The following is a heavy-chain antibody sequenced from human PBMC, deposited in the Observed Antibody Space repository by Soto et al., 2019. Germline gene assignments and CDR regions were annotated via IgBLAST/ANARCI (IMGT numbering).Heavy chain of an antibody. Sequence: QVQLVQSGAEVKKPGSSVKVSCKASGGTFSRYAISWVRQAPGQGLEWMGGIIPIFGTANYAQKFRGRVTVTADASTSTAYRELSSLRSEDTAVYYCARGWGEVGVYYPQAYWGQGTPVTVSS. CDR1: GGTFSRYA. CDR2: IIPIFGTA. J-gene: IGHJ4*02. D-gene: IGHD1-26*01. CDR3: ARGWGEVGVYYPQAY. V-gene: IGHV1-69*01.